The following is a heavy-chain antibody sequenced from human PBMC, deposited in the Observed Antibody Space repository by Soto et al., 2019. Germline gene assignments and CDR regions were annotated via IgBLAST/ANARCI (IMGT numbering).Heavy chain of an antibody. J-gene: IGHJ4*02. Sequence: GGSLRLSCAASGFTFSNAWMSWVRQAPGKGLEWVGRIKSKTDGGTTDYAAPGKGRFTILRDDSKNTLYLQMNSLKTEDTAVYYCTTDTPIHCSSTSCYGRKRIAVAGKGFSWGQGTLVTVSS. V-gene: IGHV3-15*01. CDR2: IKSKTDGGTT. D-gene: IGHD2-2*01. CDR1: GFTFSNAW. CDR3: TTDTPIHCSSTSCYGRKRIAVAGKGFS.